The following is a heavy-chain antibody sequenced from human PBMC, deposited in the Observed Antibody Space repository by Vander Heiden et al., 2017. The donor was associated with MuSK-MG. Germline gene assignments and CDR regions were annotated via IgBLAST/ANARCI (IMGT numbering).Heavy chain of an antibody. CDR2: IIPIFGTA. J-gene: IGHJ5*02. CDR3: ARVLSARRVARGVPSNWFDP. V-gene: IGHV1-69*01. D-gene: IGHD2-2*01. CDR1: GRTFSSYA. Sequence: QLQLVQSGAEGRKAGSAVKVCCKASGRTFSSYAISWVQQARGQGLEWMGGIIPIFGTANSAQPFQGSATISAAESTSTAYMERSRLRSEATAVYCCARVLSARRVARGVPSNWFDPWGQGPMVTLSS.